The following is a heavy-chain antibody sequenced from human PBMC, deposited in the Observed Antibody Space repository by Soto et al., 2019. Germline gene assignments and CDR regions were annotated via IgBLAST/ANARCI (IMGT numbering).Heavy chain of an antibody. CDR2: IYSGDST. Sequence: EVQLVESGGGLVQPGGSLRLSCAASGFTVSSKYMSWVRQAPGKGLEGVSIIYSGDSTYYADSVKGRFTISRDNSKNTLYLQMNSLRVEDTSVYYCARVNSDYYFDYWGQGTLVTVSS. CDR1: GFTVSSKY. D-gene: IGHD4-4*01. CDR3: ARVNSDYYFDY. V-gene: IGHV3-66*01. J-gene: IGHJ4*02.